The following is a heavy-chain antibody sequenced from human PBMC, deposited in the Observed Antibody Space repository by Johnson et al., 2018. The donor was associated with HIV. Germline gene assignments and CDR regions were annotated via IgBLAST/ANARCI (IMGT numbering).Heavy chain of an antibody. V-gene: IGHV3-30-3*01. D-gene: IGHD6-19*01. CDR1: GFTFSSYA. J-gene: IGHJ3*02. Sequence: QLVESGGGVVQPGRSLRLSCAASGFTFSSYAMHWVSQAPGKGLEWVAVISYDGSNKYYADSVKGRFTISRDISQNTLYLQMHSLRAEDTAVYYCAKDRSSGWYPAFDIWGQGTMVTVSS. CDR2: ISYDGSNK. CDR3: AKDRSSGWYPAFDI.